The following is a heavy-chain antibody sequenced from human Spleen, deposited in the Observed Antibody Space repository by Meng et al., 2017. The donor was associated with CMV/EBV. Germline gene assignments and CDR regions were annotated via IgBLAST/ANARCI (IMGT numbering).Heavy chain of an antibody. D-gene: IGHD3-22*01. CDR2: INSDGSST. Sequence: EVQLVESGGGLVQPGGSLRLSCAASGCTFISYWMHWVRQAPGKWLVWVSRINSDGSSTSYADSVKGRFTISRDNAKNTLYLQMNSLRAEDTAVYYCASGYYYDSSGYYRRALDYWGQGTLVTVSS. CDR1: GCTFISYW. J-gene: IGHJ4*02. V-gene: IGHV3-74*01. CDR3: ASGYYYDSSGYYRRALDY.